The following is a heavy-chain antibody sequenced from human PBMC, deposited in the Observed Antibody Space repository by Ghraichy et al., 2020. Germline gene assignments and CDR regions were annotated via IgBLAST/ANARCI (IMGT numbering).Heavy chain of an antibody. J-gene: IGHJ4*02. D-gene: IGHD6-19*01. CDR1: GFTFSSYG. CDR3: AKDVQWLGLPLDY. CDR2: ISYDGSNK. V-gene: IGHV3-30*18. Sequence: GESLNISCAASGFTFSSYGMHWVRQAPGKGLEWVAVISYDGSNKYYADSVKGRFTISRDNSKNTLYLQMNSLRAEDTAVYYCAKDVQWLGLPLDYWGQGTLVTVSS.